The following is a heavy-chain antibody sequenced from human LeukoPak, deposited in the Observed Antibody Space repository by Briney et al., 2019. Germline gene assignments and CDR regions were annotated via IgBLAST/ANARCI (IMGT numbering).Heavy chain of an antibody. D-gene: IGHD6-19*01. CDR3: ARVGVAGTWANWFDP. CDR2: IYYNGNT. Sequence: PSDTLSLTCAVSGYSISSNNWWAWVRQPPGKGLEWIGYIYYNGNTYYNPYNPSLTSRVTISVDTSKNQFSLKLSSVTAADTAVYYCARVGVAGTWANWFDPWGQGTLVTVSS. CDR1: GYSISSNNW. V-gene: IGHV4-28*03. J-gene: IGHJ5*02.